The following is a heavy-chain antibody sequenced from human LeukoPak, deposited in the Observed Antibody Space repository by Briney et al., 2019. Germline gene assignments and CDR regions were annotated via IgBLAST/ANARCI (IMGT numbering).Heavy chain of an antibody. Sequence: SETLSLTCAGYGGSFSGYYWSWIRQPPGKGLEWIGEINHSGSTNYNPSLKSRVTISVDTSKNQFSLKLSSVTAADTAVYYCARGAGMSPAATAYYYYMDVWGKGTTVTVSS. J-gene: IGHJ6*03. V-gene: IGHV4-34*01. CDR1: GGSFSGYY. CDR3: ARGAGMSPAATAYYYYMDV. D-gene: IGHD2-2*01. CDR2: INHSGST.